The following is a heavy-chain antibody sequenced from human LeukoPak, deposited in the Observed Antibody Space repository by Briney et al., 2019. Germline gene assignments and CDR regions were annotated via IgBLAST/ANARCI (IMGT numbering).Heavy chain of an antibody. CDR1: GFTFGDYP. V-gene: IGHV3-9*01. D-gene: IGHD1-26*01. Sequence: PGGSLRLSCVASGFTFGDYPMHWVRQVPGKGLEWVSGINWNGGSIGYADSVKGRFTISRDNAKNSLYLQMNSLRAEDTGLYYCAKDGRFSGSPYFYYMDVWGKGTTITVS. CDR3: AKDGRFSGSPYFYYMDV. J-gene: IGHJ6*03. CDR2: INWNGGSI.